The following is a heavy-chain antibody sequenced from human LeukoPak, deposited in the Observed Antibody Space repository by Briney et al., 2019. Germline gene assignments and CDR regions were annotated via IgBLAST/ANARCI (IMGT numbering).Heavy chain of an antibody. CDR1: GGSFSGYY. V-gene: IGHV4-34*01. CDR3: ARQWGRLGFDY. J-gene: IGHJ4*02. CDR2: INHSGST. D-gene: IGHD2-8*01. Sequence: SETLSLICAVYGGSFSGYYWSWIRQPPGKGLEWIGEINHSGSTNYNPSLRSRVTISVDRSKNQFSLKLSSVTAADTAVYYCARQWGRLGFDYWGQGTLVTVSS.